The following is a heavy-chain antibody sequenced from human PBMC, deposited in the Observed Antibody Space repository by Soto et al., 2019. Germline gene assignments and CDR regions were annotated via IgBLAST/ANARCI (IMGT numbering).Heavy chain of an antibody. CDR3: ARPSGGYSSSPYYFDY. Sequence: GGSLRLSCAASGFTFSSYGMHWVRQAPGKGLEWVAVIWYDGSNKYYADSVKGRFTISRDNSKNTLYLQMNSLRAEDTAVYYCARPSGGYSSSPYYFDYWGQGTLVTVSS. J-gene: IGHJ4*02. CDR1: GFTFSSYG. CDR2: IWYDGSNK. D-gene: IGHD6-6*01. V-gene: IGHV3-33*01.